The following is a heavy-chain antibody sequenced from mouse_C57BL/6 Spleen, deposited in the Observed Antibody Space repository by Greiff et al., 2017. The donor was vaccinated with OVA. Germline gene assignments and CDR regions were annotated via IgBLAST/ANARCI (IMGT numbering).Heavy chain of an antibody. D-gene: IGHD1-1*01. CDR3: ARAVTTVVAPHFDY. J-gene: IGHJ2*01. Sequence: QVQLQQSGAELVKPGASVKLSCKASGYTFTSYWMHWVQQRPGQGLEWIGMIHPNSGSTNYNEKFTSKATLTVDKSSSTAYMQLSSLTSEDSAVYYCARAVTTVVAPHFDYWGQGTTLTVSS. CDR1: GYTFTSYW. CDR2: IHPNSGST. V-gene: IGHV1-64*01.